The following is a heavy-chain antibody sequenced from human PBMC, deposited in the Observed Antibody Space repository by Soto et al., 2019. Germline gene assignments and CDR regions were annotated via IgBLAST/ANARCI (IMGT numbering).Heavy chain of an antibody. Sequence: SETLSLTCGVSGDSITTYKCWTWVRQTPGKGLEWIGEIYDSGNTRYNPSLKSRVTISKETSKNELSLKLNSVTVADTAVYYCATCKLGEYYYAMDIWGQGTTVTVSS. CDR3: ATCKLGEYYYAMDI. D-gene: IGHD7-27*01. V-gene: IGHV4-4*02. CDR2: IYDSGNT. CDR1: GDSITTYKC. J-gene: IGHJ6*02.